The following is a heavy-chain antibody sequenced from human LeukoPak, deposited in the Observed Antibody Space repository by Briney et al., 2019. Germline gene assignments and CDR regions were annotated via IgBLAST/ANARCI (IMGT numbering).Heavy chain of an antibody. CDR1: GFTFSGYW. D-gene: IGHD6-19*01. V-gene: IGHV3-74*01. Sequence: GGSLRLSCAASGFTFSGYWMHWVRQAPGKGLVWVAHINSEGRTTTYADSVKGRFTISRDNAKNTLYLQMTSVRAEDTAVYYCARASGRSTNWFDPWGQGTLVTVSS. CDR2: INSEGRTT. CDR3: ARASGRSTNWFDP. J-gene: IGHJ5*02.